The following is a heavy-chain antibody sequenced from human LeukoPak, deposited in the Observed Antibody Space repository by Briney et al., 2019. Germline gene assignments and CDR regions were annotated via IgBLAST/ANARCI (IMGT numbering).Heavy chain of an antibody. CDR1: GFIFSSYS. CDR2: ISSSGTTT. J-gene: IGHJ4*02. CDR3: ATRRWLLDY. Sequence: PGGSLRLSCAASGFIFSSYSMNWVRQAPGQGLEWVSYISSSGTTTYYADSVKGRFTISRDNAKNSLYLQMNSLTDEDTAIYYCATRRWLLDYWGQGILVTVSS. D-gene: IGHD4-23*01. V-gene: IGHV3-48*02.